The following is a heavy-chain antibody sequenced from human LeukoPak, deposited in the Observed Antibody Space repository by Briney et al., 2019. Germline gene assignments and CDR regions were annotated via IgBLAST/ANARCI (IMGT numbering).Heavy chain of an antibody. J-gene: IGHJ4*02. V-gene: IGHV4-59*12. Sequence: PSETLSLTCTVSGDSISGYYWSWIRQPPGKGLEWIGYIYYSGRTNYNPSLKSRVTISEDTSKNHFSLRLRSVTAADTAVYYCARARGEVRSIAAAGTAFVGYYFDYWGQGTLVTVSS. CDR1: GDSISGYY. CDR2: IYYSGRT. CDR3: ARARGEVRSIAAAGTAFVGYYFDY. D-gene: IGHD6-13*01.